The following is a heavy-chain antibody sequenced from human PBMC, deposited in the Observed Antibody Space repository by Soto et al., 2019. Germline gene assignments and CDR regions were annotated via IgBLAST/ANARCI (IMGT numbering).Heavy chain of an antibody. CDR3: ARGRQLWSYYYYYGMDA. Sequence: SVKVSCKASGGTFSSYAISWVRQAPGQGLEWMGGIIPIFGTANYAQKFQGRVTITADKSTSTAYMELSSLRSEDTAVYYCARGRQLWSYYYYYGMDAWGQGTTATVYS. J-gene: IGHJ6*02. CDR1: GGTFSSYA. D-gene: IGHD5-18*01. V-gene: IGHV1-69*06. CDR2: IIPIFGTA.